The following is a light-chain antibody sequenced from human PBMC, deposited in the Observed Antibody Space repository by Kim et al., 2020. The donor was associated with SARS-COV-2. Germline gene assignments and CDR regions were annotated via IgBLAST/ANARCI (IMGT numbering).Light chain of an antibody. V-gene: IGKV3-20*01. J-gene: IGKJ2*01. CDR1: QSLSYTY. CDR3: QQCGRSPYS. CDR2: AAT. Sequence: IVLTQSPATLSLSPGERATLSCRASQSLSYTYLAWYQQKPGQAPKLLIYAATTRAAGVPDRFSGSGSGTDFSLTINRLEPEDFAVYFCQQCGRSPYSFGQGTKLEI.